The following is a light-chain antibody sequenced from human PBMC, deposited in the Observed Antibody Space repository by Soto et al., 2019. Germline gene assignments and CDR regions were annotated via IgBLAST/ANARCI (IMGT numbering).Light chain of an antibody. V-gene: IGKV1-9*01. Sequence: DIQLTQSPSFLSASVGDRVIITCRASQDISSFLAWYQQKPGKAPKLLIYAASTLQSGVPSRFAGSGSGTEFTLTIRSLQPEDFATYYCQQLNTYLPLTFGGGTKVDIK. CDR3: QQLNTYLPLT. J-gene: IGKJ4*01. CDR1: QDISSF. CDR2: AAS.